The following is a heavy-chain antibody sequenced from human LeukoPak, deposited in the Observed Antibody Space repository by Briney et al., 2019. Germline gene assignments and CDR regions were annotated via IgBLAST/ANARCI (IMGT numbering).Heavy chain of an antibody. D-gene: IGHD6-13*01. CDR3: ARQSYSSSLFFDP. CDR2: IYCSGST. CDR1: GGSISSYY. J-gene: IGHJ5*02. Sequence: SETLSLTCTVSGGSISSYYWSWIRRPPGKGLEWIGYIYCSGSTNYNPSLKSRVTISVDTSKNQFSLKLSSVTAADTAVYYCARQSYSSSLFFDPWGQGTLVTVSS. V-gene: IGHV4-59*08.